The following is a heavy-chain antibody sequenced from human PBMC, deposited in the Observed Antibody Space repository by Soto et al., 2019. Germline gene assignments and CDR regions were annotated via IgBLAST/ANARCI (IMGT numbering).Heavy chain of an antibody. D-gene: IGHD6-13*01. Sequence: ASVKVSCKASGYTFTGYYMHWVRQAPGQGLEWMGCINPNNGETNYAQKFQGRVTMTKDTSTNTAYMELSSLRSEDTAVYYCATFPSIAAAGWGQGTLVTVSS. CDR1: GYTFTGYY. CDR2: INPNNGET. CDR3: ATFPSIAAAG. V-gene: IGHV1-2*02. J-gene: IGHJ4*02.